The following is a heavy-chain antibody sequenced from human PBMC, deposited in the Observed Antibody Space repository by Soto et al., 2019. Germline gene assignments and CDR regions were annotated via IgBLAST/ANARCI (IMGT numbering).Heavy chain of an antibody. Sequence: PGGSLRLSCAASGFTFSVHSMNWVRRAPGKGLEWVSYSSSTSSDRYYADSVRGRFTISRDNVKYSLYLQMNSLTDEDTAVYYCARDSDIYFGMDVWGQGTTVTVSS. CDR3: ARDSDIYFGMDV. CDR1: GFTFSVHS. CDR2: SSSTSSDR. D-gene: IGHD3-9*01. V-gene: IGHV3-48*02. J-gene: IGHJ6*02.